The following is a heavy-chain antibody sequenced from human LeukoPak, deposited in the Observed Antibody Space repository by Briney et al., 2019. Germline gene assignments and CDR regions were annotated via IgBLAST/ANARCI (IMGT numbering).Heavy chain of an antibody. Sequence: GGSLRLSCAASGFTFSSYAMSWVRQAPGKGLEWVSAISGSGGSTYYADSVKGRFTISRDNSKSTLYLQMNSLRAEDTAVYYCAKALFSYYYDSSGYYFDYWGQGTLVTVSS. CDR2: ISGSGGST. V-gene: IGHV3-23*01. CDR3: AKALFSYYYDSSGYYFDY. D-gene: IGHD3-22*01. CDR1: GFTFSSYA. J-gene: IGHJ4*02.